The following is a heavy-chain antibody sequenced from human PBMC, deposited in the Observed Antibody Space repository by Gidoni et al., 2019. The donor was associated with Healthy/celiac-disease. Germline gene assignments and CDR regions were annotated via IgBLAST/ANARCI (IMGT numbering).Heavy chain of an antibody. CDR3: ARHGADYDYVWGSYRPDPYNWFDP. CDR1: GGSISSSSYY. V-gene: IGHV4-39*01. Sequence: QLQLQESGPGLVKPSETLSLTCTVSGGSISSSSYYWGWIRQPPGKGLEWIGSIYYSGSTYYNPSLKSRVTISVDTSKNQFSLKLSSVTAADTAVYYCARHGADYDYVWGSYRPDPYNWFDPWGQGTLVTVSS. J-gene: IGHJ5*02. D-gene: IGHD3-16*02. CDR2: IYYSGST.